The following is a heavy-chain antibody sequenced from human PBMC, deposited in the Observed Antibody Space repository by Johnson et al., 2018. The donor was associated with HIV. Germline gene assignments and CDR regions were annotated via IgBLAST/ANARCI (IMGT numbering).Heavy chain of an antibody. CDR1: EFTFSGSA. Sequence: VQLVESGGGVVQPGGSLRLSCAASEFTFSGSAMSWVRQAPGKGLQWVSVISGSGGTTYCADSVKGRFTISRDNSENTLYLQMDSLRAEDTAVYYCARDAGGGRIVVDYDAFDIWGQGTMVTVSS. CDR3: ARDAGGGRIVVDYDAFDI. V-gene: IGHV3-23*04. CDR2: ISGSGGTT. D-gene: IGHD3-22*01. J-gene: IGHJ3*02.